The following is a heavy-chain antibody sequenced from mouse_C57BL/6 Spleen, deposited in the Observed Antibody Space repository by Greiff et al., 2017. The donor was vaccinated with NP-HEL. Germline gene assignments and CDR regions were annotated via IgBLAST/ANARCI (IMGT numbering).Heavy chain of an antibody. CDR3: TYYSSYYFDY. CDR2: IDPENGDT. Sequence: VQLQQSGAELVRPGASVKLSCTASGFNIKDDYMHLVKQRPEQGLEWIGWIDPENGDTEYASKFQGKATITADTSSNTAYLQLSSLTSEDTAVYYCTYYSSYYFDYWGQGTTLTVSS. CDR1: GFNIKDDY. V-gene: IGHV14-4*01. D-gene: IGHD2-12*01. J-gene: IGHJ2*01.